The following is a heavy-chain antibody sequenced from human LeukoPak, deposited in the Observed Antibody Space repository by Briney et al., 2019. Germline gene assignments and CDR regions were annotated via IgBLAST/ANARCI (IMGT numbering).Heavy chain of an antibody. V-gene: IGHV3-21*01. CDR3: ARDLGRRAFDY. D-gene: IGHD3-16*01. CDR1: GFTFSTYS. J-gene: IGHJ4*02. CDR2: ISSSRRYI. Sequence: PWGSLRLSCAASGFTFSTYSMNWVRQAPGKGLEWVSFISSSRRYIYYADSVKGRFIISKDNDKNSLYLQRTGITADDTAVYYCARDLGRRAFDYWGQGTLVTVSS.